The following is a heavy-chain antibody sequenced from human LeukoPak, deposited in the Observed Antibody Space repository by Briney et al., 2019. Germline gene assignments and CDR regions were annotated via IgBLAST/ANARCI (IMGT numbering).Heavy chain of an antibody. V-gene: IGHV3-30*04. J-gene: IGHJ3*02. Sequence: PGGSLRLSCAASGFTFSSYAMHWVRQAPGKGLEWGAVISYDGSNKYYADSVKGRFTISRDNCKNKLYLQMNSLRAEDTAVYYCARAWLALDAFDIWGQGTMVTVSS. CDR3: ARAWLALDAFDI. CDR1: GFTFSSYA. D-gene: IGHD6-19*01. CDR2: ISYDGSNK.